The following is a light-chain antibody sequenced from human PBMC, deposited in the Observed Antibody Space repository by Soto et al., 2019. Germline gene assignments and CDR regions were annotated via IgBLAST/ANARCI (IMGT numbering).Light chain of an antibody. Sequence: QSVLTQPAYVSGSPGQSITISCTGTSSDVGSYNLVSWYQQHPGKAPKLMIYEVSKRPSGVSNRFSGSKSGNTASLTISGLQAEDEADYYCCSYAGSSTSYVFGTGTKLTVL. CDR2: EVS. V-gene: IGLV2-23*02. CDR3: CSYAGSSTSYV. J-gene: IGLJ1*01. CDR1: SSDVGSYNL.